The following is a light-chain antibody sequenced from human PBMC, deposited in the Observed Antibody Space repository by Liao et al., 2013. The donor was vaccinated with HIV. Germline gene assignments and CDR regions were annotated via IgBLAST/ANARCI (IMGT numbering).Light chain of an antibody. CDR1: NLGDKY. Sequence: SYELTQPPSVSVSPGQTASISCSGDNLGDKYASWYQHKPGQSPVLVIYQDNKRPSGIPDRYAGSNSGITATLTISGTQAVDEADYYCQVWDSNPASVFGSFVFGTGTKVSVL. J-gene: IGLJ1*01. CDR2: QDN. V-gene: IGLV3-1*01. CDR3: QVWDSNPASVFGSFV.